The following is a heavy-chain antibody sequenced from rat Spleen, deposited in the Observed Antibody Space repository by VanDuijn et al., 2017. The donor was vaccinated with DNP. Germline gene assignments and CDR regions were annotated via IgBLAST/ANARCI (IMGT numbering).Heavy chain of an antibody. J-gene: IGHJ2*01. CDR1: GFTFNNHW. CDR2: ISDSGGTT. D-gene: IGHD4-3*01. V-gene: IGHV5-31*01. CDR3: ARWYNSGYYFDY. Sequence: EVQLVESGGDPVQPGRSLKLSCVTSGFTFNNHWMTWIRQVPGKGLEWVASISDSGGTTYYPDSVKGRFTVSRDNAKSSLYLQMNSLRSEDMATYYCARWYNSGYYFDYWGQGVMVTVSS.